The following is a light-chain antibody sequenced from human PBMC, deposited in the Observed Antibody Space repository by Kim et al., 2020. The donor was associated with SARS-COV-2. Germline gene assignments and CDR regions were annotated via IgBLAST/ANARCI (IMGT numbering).Light chain of an antibody. CDR1: QSISSW. J-gene: IGKJ2*02. CDR2: KAS. V-gene: IGKV1-5*03. Sequence: SASVGDRVTITCRASQSISSWLAWYQQKSGKAPKLLIYKASNLESGVPSRFSGSGSGTEFTLTISSLQPDDFATYYCQQYNSYPCTFGQGTKLEI. CDR3: QQYNSYPCT.